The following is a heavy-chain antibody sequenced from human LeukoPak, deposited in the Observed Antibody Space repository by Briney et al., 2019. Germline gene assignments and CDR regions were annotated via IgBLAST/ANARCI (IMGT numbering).Heavy chain of an antibody. CDR3: ARGEDSSGYYSHDAFDI. D-gene: IGHD3-22*01. Sequence: SETLSLTCTVSGGSISSGDYYWSWIRQPPGKGLEWIGYIYYSGSTYYNPSLKSRVTISVDTSKNQFSLKLSSVTAADTVVYYCARGEDSSGYYSHDAFDIWGQGTMVTVSS. CDR2: IYYSGST. CDR1: GGSISSGDYY. V-gene: IGHV4-30-4*01. J-gene: IGHJ3*02.